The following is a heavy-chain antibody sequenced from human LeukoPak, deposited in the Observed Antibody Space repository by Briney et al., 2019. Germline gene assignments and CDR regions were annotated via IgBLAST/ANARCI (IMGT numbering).Heavy chain of an antibody. CDR3: AIKPRYCSSTSCPHYDFWSGQGVH. CDR1: GFTFSSYS. CDR2: IRYDGSNK. V-gene: IGHV3-30*02. Sequence: SGGSLRLSCAASGFTFSSYSMNWVRQAPGKGLEWVAFIRYDGSNKYYADSVKGRFTISRDNSKNTLYLQMNSLRAEDTAVYYCAIKPRYCSSTSCPHYDFWSGQGVHWGQGTLVTVSS. D-gene: IGHD2-2*01. J-gene: IGHJ4*02.